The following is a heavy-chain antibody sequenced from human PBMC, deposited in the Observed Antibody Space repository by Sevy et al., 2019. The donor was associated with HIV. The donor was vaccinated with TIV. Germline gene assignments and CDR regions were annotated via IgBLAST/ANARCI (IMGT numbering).Heavy chain of an antibody. CDR2: INAGNGNT. J-gene: IGHJ3*02. CDR3: ARSLTPLIYYDSSGPIDAFDI. V-gene: IGHV1-3*01. Sequence: ASVKVSCKASGYTFTSYAMHWVRQAPGQRLEWMGWINAGNGNTKYSQKFQGRVTITRDTSASTAYMELSSLRSEDTAVYYCARSLTPLIYYDSSGPIDAFDIWGQGTMVTVSS. D-gene: IGHD3-22*01. CDR1: GYTFTSYA.